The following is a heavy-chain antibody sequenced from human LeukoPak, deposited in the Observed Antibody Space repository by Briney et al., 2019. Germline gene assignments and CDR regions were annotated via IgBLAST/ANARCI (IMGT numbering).Heavy chain of an antibody. V-gene: IGHV1-8*02. CDR1: GYTFTSYG. Sequence: ASVKVSCKASGYTFTSYGISWVRQAPGQGLEWMGWMNPNSGNTGYAQKFQGRVTMTRNTSISTAYMELSSLRSEDTAVYYCASGPRAGGMDVWGQGTTVTVSS. CDR3: ASGPRAGGMDV. CDR2: MNPNSGNT. D-gene: IGHD3-10*01. J-gene: IGHJ6*02.